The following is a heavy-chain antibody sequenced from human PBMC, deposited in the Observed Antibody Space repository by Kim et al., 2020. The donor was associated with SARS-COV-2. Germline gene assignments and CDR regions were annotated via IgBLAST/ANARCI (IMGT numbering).Heavy chain of an antibody. J-gene: IGHJ6*02. V-gene: IGHV3-33*01. CDR3: ARPYYYGSGSFALTVHGGMDV. Sequence: GGSLRLSCAASGFTFSSYGMHWVRQAPGKGLEWVAVICYDGSNKYYADSVKGRFTISRDNSKNTLYLQMNSLRAEDTAVYYCARPYYYGSGSFALTVHGGMDVWGQGATVTVSS. CDR1: GFTFSSYG. CDR2: ICYDGSNK. D-gene: IGHD3-10*01.